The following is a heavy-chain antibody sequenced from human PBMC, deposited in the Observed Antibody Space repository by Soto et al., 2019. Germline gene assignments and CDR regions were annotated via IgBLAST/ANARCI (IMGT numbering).Heavy chain of an antibody. D-gene: IGHD2-2*01. CDR3: ARRNIVVVPAATHYYYGMDV. V-gene: IGHV3-23*01. CDR1: GFTFSSYA. CDR2: MSGSGGST. Sequence: GGSLRLSCAASGFTFSSYAMSWVRQAPGKGLEWVSAMSGSGGSTYYADSVKGRFTISRDNSKNTLYLQMNSLRAEDTAVYYCARRNIVVVPAATHYYYGMDVWGQGTTVTVSS. J-gene: IGHJ6*02.